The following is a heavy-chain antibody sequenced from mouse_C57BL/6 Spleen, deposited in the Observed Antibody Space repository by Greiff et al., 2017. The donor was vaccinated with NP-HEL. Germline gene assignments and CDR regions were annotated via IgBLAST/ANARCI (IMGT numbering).Heavy chain of an antibody. D-gene: IGHD1-1*01. CDR3: ARDYGRSYDFDV. Sequence: QVQLQQPGAELVRPGSSVKLSCKASGYTFTSYWMDWVKQRPGQGLEWIGNIYPSDSETHYNQKFKDKATLTVDKSSSTAYMQLSSLTSEDSAVYYCARDYGRSYDFDVWGTGTTVTVSS. V-gene: IGHV1-61*01. CDR1: GYTFTSYW. J-gene: IGHJ1*03. CDR2: IYPSDSET.